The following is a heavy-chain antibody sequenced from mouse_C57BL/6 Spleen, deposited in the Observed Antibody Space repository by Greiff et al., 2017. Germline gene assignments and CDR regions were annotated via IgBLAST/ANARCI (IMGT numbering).Heavy chain of an antibody. CDR3: ERDRHSGGAMDY. V-gene: IGHV5-16*01. D-gene: IGHD3-1*01. J-gene: IGHJ4*01. CDR1: GFTFSDYS. CDR2: IYHDGSST. Sequence: EVQRVESEGGLVQPGSSVKISCTASGFTFSDYSMAWVRQGPEQGLEWIGYIYHDGSSTNYMDTLKSRFSITRDNAMIILYLQISSMQSEDTATYYCERDRHSGGAMDYWGQGTSVTVSS.